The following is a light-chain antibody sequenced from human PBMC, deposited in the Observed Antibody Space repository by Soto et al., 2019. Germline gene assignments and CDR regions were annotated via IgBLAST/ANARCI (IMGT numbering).Light chain of an antibody. CDR1: QDISNY. CDR3: QQYDNLPLT. Sequence: IQMTQSPSSLSASVGDRVTITCQASQDISNYLNWYQQKPGKAPKLLIYDASNLETGVPSRFSGSGSGTDFTFTISSLQPEDIATYYCQQYDNLPLTSGGGAKADIK. CDR2: DAS. V-gene: IGKV1-33*01. J-gene: IGKJ4*01.